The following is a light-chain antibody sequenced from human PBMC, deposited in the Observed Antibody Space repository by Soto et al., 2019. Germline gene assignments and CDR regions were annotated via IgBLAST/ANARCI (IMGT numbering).Light chain of an antibody. V-gene: IGKV3-11*01. Sequence: EIVLTQSPATLSLSPGERATLSCRASQSVSSYLAWYQQKPGQAPRLLIYDASNRATGIPARFSGSGSGTDFTLTISSLEPEEFAVYYCHQRSNWPPFTFGGGTKVEIK. CDR1: QSVSSY. CDR2: DAS. CDR3: HQRSNWPPFT. J-gene: IGKJ4*01.